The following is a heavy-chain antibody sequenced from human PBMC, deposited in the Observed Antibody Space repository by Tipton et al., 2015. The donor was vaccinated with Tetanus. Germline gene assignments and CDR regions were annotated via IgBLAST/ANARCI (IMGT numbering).Heavy chain of an antibody. D-gene: IGHD6-19*01. Sequence: TLSLTCAVYGGSFSGYFWSWIRQPPGKGLEWIGEFNHSGYTTYNPSLKSRVTISVDTSKNQFSLTLSSVTAADTAVYYCARGHPGSGDAFDIWGQGTMVPVSS. CDR1: GGSFSGYF. CDR2: FNHSGYT. CDR3: ARGHPGSGDAFDI. J-gene: IGHJ3*02. V-gene: IGHV4-34*01.